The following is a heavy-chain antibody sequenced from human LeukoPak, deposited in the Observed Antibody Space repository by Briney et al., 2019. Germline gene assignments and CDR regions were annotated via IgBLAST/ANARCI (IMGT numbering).Heavy chain of an antibody. Sequence: PSETLSLTCTVSGGSISTSDKHWGWIRQPPGMGLEWIGSKFYGGRAFYSPSLNSRVTISVDTSKNQFSLRLNSVTAADTAVYFCARELWGVADSWGQGTLVTVSS. D-gene: IGHD3-10*01. CDR2: KFYGGRA. CDR1: GGSISTSDKH. CDR3: ARELWGVADS. J-gene: IGHJ4*02. V-gene: IGHV4-39*02.